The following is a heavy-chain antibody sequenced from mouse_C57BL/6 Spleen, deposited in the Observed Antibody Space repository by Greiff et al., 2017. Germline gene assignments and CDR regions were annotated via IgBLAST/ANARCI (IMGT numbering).Heavy chain of an antibody. CDR3: TREEARWDYYGSSPAWFAY. D-gene: IGHD1-1*01. CDR2: IDPNSGGT. CDR1: GYTFTSSW. J-gene: IGHJ3*01. V-gene: IGHV1-72*01. Sequence: VQLQQPGAELVKPGASVKLSCKASGYTFTSSWMHWVKQRPGRGLEWIGRIDPNSGGTKYNEKFKSKATLTVDKPSSTAYMQLSSLTSEDSAVYYCTREEARWDYYGSSPAWFAYWGQGTLVTVSA.